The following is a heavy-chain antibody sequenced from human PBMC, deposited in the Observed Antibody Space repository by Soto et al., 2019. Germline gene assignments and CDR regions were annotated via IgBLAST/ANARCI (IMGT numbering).Heavy chain of an antibody. D-gene: IGHD6-19*01. J-gene: IGHJ4*02. Sequence: LRLSCAVSGFTFSSYAMSWVRQAPGKGLEWVSAISGSGDSTYYADSVKGRFTISRDNSKNTLYLQMNSLRAEDTAVYYCAKMLPQVAGNYFDYWGQGTLVTVSS. CDR2: ISGSGDST. V-gene: IGHV3-23*01. CDR3: AKMLPQVAGNYFDY. CDR1: GFTFSSYA.